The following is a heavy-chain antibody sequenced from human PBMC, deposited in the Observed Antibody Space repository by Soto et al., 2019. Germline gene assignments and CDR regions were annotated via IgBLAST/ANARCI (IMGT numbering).Heavy chain of an antibody. V-gene: IGHV1-2*04. Sequence: ASVKVSCKASGYTFTGYYMHWVRQAPGQGLEWMGWINPNSGGTNYAQKFQGWVTMTRDTSISTAYMELSRLRSDDTAVYYCARESGLRFLEWFLYGMDVWGQGTTVTVSS. D-gene: IGHD3-3*01. CDR2: INPNSGGT. J-gene: IGHJ6*02. CDR3: ARESGLRFLEWFLYGMDV. CDR1: GYTFTGYY.